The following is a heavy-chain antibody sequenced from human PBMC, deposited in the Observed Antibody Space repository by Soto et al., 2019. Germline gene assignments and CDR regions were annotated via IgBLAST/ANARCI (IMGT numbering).Heavy chain of an antibody. V-gene: IGHV3-23*01. CDR2: ISSSSGST. Sequence: EVQLLESGGGLVQPGGSLRLSCAASGFTFSTYAMAWVRQAPGKGLEWVSSISSSSGSTFYADSVKGRFTISRDNSENTLSLQMNSLRAEDTAVYSCAKQPLKVPLRFDYWGQGTLVTVSS. CDR1: GFTFSTYA. J-gene: IGHJ4*02. D-gene: IGHD6-25*01. CDR3: AKQPLKVPLRFDY.